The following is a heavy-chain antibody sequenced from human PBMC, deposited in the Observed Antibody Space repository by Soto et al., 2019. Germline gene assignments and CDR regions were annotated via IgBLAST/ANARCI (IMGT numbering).Heavy chain of an antibody. CDR1: GFTFSSYG. CDR2: ISYDGSNK. Sequence: QVQLVESGGGVVQPGRSLRLSCAASGFTFSSYGMHWVRQAPGKGLEWVAVISYDGSNKYYADSVKGRFTISRDNSKNTLYLQMNSLRAEDTAVYYCAKDLYVLVDYYYYYMDVWGKGTTVTVSS. CDR3: AKDLYVLVDYYYYYMDV. J-gene: IGHJ6*03. D-gene: IGHD2-8*02. V-gene: IGHV3-30*18.